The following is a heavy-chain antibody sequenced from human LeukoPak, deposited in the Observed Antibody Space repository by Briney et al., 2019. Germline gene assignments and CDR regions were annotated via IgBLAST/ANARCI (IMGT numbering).Heavy chain of an antibody. CDR1: GIAFSSYG. D-gene: IGHD2-2*01. Sequence: PGGSLRLSCAPSGIAFSSYGMHWVRQAPGKGLEWVAIISYDGSNKYYADSVKGRFTISRDNSKNTLYLQMSGLRAEDTAVYYCAKDLVPATAHEYYYYGMDVWGQGTTVTVSS. V-gene: IGHV3-30*18. CDR2: ISYDGSNK. CDR3: AKDLVPATAHEYYYYGMDV. J-gene: IGHJ6*02.